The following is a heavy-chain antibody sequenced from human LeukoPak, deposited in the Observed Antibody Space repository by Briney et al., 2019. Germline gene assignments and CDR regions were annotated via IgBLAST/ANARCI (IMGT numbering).Heavy chain of an antibody. CDR1: GFTFSSYS. Sequence: GGSLRLSCAASGFTFSSYSMNWVRQAPGKGLEWVSSISSSSSYIYYADSVKGRFTISRDNSKNTLYLQMSSLRADDTALYYCARENNFGSGMDVWGQGTTVTVSS. CDR3: ARENNFGSGMDV. CDR2: ISSSSSYI. V-gene: IGHV3-21*04. J-gene: IGHJ6*02. D-gene: IGHD3-10*01.